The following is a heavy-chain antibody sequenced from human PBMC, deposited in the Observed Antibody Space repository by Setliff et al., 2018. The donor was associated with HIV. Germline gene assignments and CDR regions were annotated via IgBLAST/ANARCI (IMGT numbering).Heavy chain of an antibody. V-gene: IGHV1-2*02. CDR2: INVDSGGT. CDR3: TRATRYSGGDCSSGGAYDI. D-gene: IGHD2-21*02. Sequence: ASVKVSCKASGFTFNKFHIQWVRQAPGQGLEWMGWINVDSGGTNYVQKFQGRVTMTWDTSISTAYMDLSSLTSDDTAIYYCTRATRYSGGDCSSGGAYDIWCQLTVVTVSS. CDR1: GFTFNKFH. J-gene: IGHJ3*02.